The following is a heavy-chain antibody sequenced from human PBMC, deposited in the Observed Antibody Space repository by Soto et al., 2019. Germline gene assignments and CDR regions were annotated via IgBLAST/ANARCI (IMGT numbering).Heavy chain of an antibody. V-gene: IGHV3-30*18. Sequence: QVRLVESGGGVVQPGRSLRLSCAAFGFSFSKSGMHWVRQAPGKGLAWVAVISHDGTQKFYIDSVKGRVTISRDNSRNTLYLQMSSLRPEDTAVYYCANLYGDYPDYWGQGTLVTVSS. CDR2: ISHDGTQK. CDR3: ANLYGDYPDY. D-gene: IGHD4-17*01. J-gene: IGHJ4*02. CDR1: GFSFSKSG.